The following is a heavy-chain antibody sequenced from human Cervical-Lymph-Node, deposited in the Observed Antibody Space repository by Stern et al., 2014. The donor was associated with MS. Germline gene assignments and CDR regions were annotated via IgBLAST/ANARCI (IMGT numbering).Heavy chain of an antibody. CDR1: GGTLSSHA. J-gene: IGHJ6*02. D-gene: IGHD3-10*01. CDR3: ATGAHGMDV. Sequence: QVQLVQSGAEVKKVGSSVKVSCKASGGTLSSHAISWVRQAPGQGLEWMGGIIPIFDAPNYAHKFHGRVRITSDESTNTAHMELSSLRSEDTAVYYCATGAHGMDVWGQGTSVTVSS. V-gene: IGHV1-69*01. CDR2: IIPIFDAP.